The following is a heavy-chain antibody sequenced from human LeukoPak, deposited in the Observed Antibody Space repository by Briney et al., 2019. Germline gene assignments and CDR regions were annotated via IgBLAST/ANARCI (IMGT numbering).Heavy chain of an antibody. Sequence: EGSLRLSCAASGFTFSSYAMHWVRQAPGKGLKWVAVISYDGSNKYYADSVKGRFTISRDNSKNTLYLQMNSLRAEDTAVYYCARDGSGFRGYCSSTSCSFDYWGQGTLVTVSS. CDR3: ARDGSGFRGYCSSTSCSFDY. CDR1: GFTFSSYA. CDR2: ISYDGSNK. V-gene: IGHV3-30*04. D-gene: IGHD2-2*01. J-gene: IGHJ4*02.